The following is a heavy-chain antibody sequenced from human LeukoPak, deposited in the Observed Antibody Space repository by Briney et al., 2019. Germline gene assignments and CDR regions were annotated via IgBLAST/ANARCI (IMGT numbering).Heavy chain of an antibody. Sequence: SETLSLTCTVSGGSISCYYWSWLRQPPGRGLQWIGSIYYSGTTNYNASLKSRLTISVDTSKHQFSLKLRSLTIADTAVQYSARGGDSSGPNDYWGQGTLVTVSS. CDR1: GGSISCYY. V-gene: IGHV4-59*01. J-gene: IGHJ4*02. CDR2: IYYSGTT. D-gene: IGHD3-22*01. CDR3: ARGGDSSGPNDY.